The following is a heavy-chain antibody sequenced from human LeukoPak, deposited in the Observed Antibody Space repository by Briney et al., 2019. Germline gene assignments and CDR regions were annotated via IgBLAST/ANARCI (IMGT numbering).Heavy chain of an antibody. V-gene: IGHV4-39*01. J-gene: IGHJ4*02. CDR1: GGSISSSSYY. Sequence: SETLSLTCTVSGGSISSSSYYWGWIRQPPGKGLEWIGSIYYSGSTYYNPSLKSRVTISVDTSKNQFSLKLSSVTAADTAVYYCARRGGGVVTAIHTFDYWGQGTLVTVSS. D-gene: IGHD2-21*02. CDR2: IYYSGST. CDR3: ARRGGGVVTAIHTFDY.